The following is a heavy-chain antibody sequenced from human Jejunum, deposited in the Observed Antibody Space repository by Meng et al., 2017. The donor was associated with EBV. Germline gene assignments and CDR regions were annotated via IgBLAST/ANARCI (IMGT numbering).Heavy chain of an antibody. CDR2: INNDGSTT. J-gene: IGHJ4*02. CDR1: GFTFSTYW. V-gene: IGHV3-74*03. D-gene: IGHD4-11*01. Sequence: EVPLVESGGGLVQPGGSLRLSCAASGFTFSTYWMHWVRQTPGKGLEWVSRINNDGSTTQYADSVRGRFTISRDNAKSTLYLQMNSLTAEDTAVYYCARNYRDYWGQGTLVTVSS. CDR3: ARNYRDY.